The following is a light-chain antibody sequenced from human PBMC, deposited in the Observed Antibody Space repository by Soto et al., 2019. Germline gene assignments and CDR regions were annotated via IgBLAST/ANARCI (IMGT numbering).Light chain of an antibody. CDR1: QSISSW. V-gene: IGKV1-5*01. CDR3: QQLDSYPIT. J-gene: IGKJ5*01. Sequence: DIQMTQSPSTLSASVVYRVTITCRASQSISSWLAWYQQKPGKAPKLLIYAASTLQSGVPSRFSGSGSGTDFTLTISSLQPEDFATYYCQQLDSYPITFGQGTRLEIK. CDR2: AAS.